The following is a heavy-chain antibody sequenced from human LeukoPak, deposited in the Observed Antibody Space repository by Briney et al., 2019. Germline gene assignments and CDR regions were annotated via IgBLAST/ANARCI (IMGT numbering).Heavy chain of an antibody. D-gene: IGHD6-19*01. Sequence: GGSLGLSCAASGFTFSSYGMHWVRQAPGKGLEWVAVIWYDGSNKYYTDSVKGRFTIFRDNSKNTLYLQMNSLRAEDTAVYYCAKDTPGYSSGWYDAFDIWGQGTMVTVSS. CDR1: GFTFSSYG. CDR2: IWYDGSNK. V-gene: IGHV3-33*06. CDR3: AKDTPGYSSGWYDAFDI. J-gene: IGHJ3*02.